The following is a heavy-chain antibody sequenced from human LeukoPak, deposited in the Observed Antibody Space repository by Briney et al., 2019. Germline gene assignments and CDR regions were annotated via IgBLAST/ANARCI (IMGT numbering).Heavy chain of an antibody. Sequence: GGSLRLSCAASGFTFSSYWMSWVRQAPGKGLEWVANIKQDGSEKYYVDSVKGRFTISRDNAKNSLYLQMNSLRAEDTAVYYCARDKDDFWSGYYFRGFYYYYYYMDVWGKGTTVTVSS. D-gene: IGHD3-3*01. V-gene: IGHV3-7*01. J-gene: IGHJ6*03. CDR3: ARDKDDFWSGYYFRGFYYYYYYMDV. CDR1: GFTFSSYW. CDR2: IKQDGSEK.